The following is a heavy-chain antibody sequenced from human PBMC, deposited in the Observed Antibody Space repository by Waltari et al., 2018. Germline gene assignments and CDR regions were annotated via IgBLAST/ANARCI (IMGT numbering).Heavy chain of an antibody. CDR3: AKGLYDILTGPFDY. D-gene: IGHD3-9*01. CDR2: ISWNSGSI. Sequence: EVQLVESGGGLVQPGRSLRLSCAASGFTFDDYAMHWVRQAPGKGLEWVSGISWNSGSIGYADSVKGRFTISRDNAKNSLYLQMNSLRAEDTALYYCAKGLYDILTGPFDYWGQGTLVTVSS. CDR1: GFTFDDYA. V-gene: IGHV3-9*01. J-gene: IGHJ4*02.